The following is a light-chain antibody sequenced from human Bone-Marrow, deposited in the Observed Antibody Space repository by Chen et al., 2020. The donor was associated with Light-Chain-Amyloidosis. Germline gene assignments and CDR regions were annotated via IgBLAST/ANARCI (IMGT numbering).Light chain of an antibody. CDR2: WAS. Sequence: DIVMTQSPDSLAVSLGERAAINCKSSQALSYSSNSKNCLAWYQQKPGQPPKLLIYWASSRESGVPDRFSGSGSGTDFTLTISSRQAEDVAVYYCQQFYSTPYTFGLGTRLEI. V-gene: IGKV4-1*01. J-gene: IGKJ2*01. CDR1: QALSYSSNSKNC. CDR3: QQFYSTPYT.